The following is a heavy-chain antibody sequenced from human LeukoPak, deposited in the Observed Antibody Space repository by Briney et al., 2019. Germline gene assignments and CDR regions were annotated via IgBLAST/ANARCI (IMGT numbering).Heavy chain of an antibody. V-gene: IGHV4-34*01. CDR2: INHSGST. J-gene: IGHJ5*02. CDR1: GGSLSGYY. CDR3: ARDASLVWFDP. Sequence: SETLSLTCAVSGGSLSGYYWTWIRQPPGKGLEWIGEINHSGSTNYNPSLKSRVTISVDTSKNQFSLKLSSVTAADTAVYYCARDASLVWFDPWGQGTLVTVSS.